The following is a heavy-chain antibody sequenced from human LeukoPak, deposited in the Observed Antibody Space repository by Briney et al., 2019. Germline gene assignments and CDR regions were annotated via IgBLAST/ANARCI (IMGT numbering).Heavy chain of an antibody. V-gene: IGHV3-74*01. Sequence: PGGSLRLSCATSGFAFSSYWMLWVRQVPGKGLVWVSRISGDGSTTTYADSVKGRFTISRDNARTSLYLQMNSLRVEDTGVYYCARGDPHADLWGQGTLVTVSS. CDR2: ISGDGSTT. CDR1: GFAFSSYW. J-gene: IGHJ5*02. CDR3: ARGDPHADL.